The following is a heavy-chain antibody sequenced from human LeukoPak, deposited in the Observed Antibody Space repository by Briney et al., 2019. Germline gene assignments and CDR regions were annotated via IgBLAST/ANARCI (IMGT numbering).Heavy chain of an antibody. CDR3: ASEAAAGFNWFDP. D-gene: IGHD6-13*01. V-gene: IGHV1-69*13. CDR1: GYTFTSYG. CDR2: IIPIFGTA. Sequence: GASVKVSCKASGYTFTSYGISWVRQAPGQGLEWMGGIIPIFGTANYAQKFQGRVTITADESTSTAYMELSSLRSEDTAVYYCASEAAAGFNWFDPWGQGTLVTVSS. J-gene: IGHJ5*02.